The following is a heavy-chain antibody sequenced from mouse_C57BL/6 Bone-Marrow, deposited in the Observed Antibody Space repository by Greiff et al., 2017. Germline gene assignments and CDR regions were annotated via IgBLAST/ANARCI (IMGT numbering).Heavy chain of an antibody. Sequence: VQLQQPGAELVMPGASVKLSCKASGYTFTSYWMHWVKQRPGQGLEWIGEIDPSDSYTNYNQKFKGKSTLTVDKSSSTAYLQLSSLTSEDSAVYYCARMTTVVATFDYGGQGTTLTVSS. D-gene: IGHD1-1*01. V-gene: IGHV1-69*01. CDR3: ARMTTVVATFDY. CDR1: GYTFTSYW. CDR2: IDPSDSYT. J-gene: IGHJ2*01.